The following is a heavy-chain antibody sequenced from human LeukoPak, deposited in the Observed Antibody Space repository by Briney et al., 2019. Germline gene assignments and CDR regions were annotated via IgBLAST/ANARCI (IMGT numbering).Heavy chain of an antibody. CDR1: GFSFSNYA. CDR2: IWYDGSNK. Sequence: EGSLRLSCAASGFSFSNYAMHWVRQGPGNGLEWVAVIWYDGSNKYYADSVKGRFTISRDSSKNTLYLQMNSLRAEDTAVYYCARDSWGYYYESSGPRDFDYWGQGTLVTVSS. D-gene: IGHD3-22*01. J-gene: IGHJ4*02. V-gene: IGHV3-33*01. CDR3: ARDSWGYYYESSGPRDFDY.